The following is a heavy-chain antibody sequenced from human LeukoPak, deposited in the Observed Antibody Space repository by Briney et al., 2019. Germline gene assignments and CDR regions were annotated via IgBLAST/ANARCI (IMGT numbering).Heavy chain of an antibody. CDR1: GFTVSSNY. CDR2: IYSGGST. Sequence: GGSLRLSCAASGFTVSSNYMSWVRQAPGKGLEWVSVIYSGGSTYYADSVKGRFTISRHNSKNTLYLQMNSLRAEDTAVYYCARVFWEKDGFIGAFDIWGQGTMVTVSS. V-gene: IGHV3-53*01. D-gene: IGHD3-3*01. CDR3: ARVFWEKDGFIGAFDI. J-gene: IGHJ3*02.